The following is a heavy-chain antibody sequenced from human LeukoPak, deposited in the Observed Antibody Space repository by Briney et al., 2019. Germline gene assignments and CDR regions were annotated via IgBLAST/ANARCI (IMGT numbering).Heavy chain of an antibody. Sequence: ASVKVSCKASGYTFTGYYMHWVRQAPGQGLEWMGWINPNSGGTNYAQKLQGRVTMTTDTSTSTAYMELRSLRSDDTAVYYCARDPPGGYYYGSGSYYTYWGQGTLVTVSS. CDR2: INPNSGGT. CDR3: ARDPPGGYYYGSGSYYTY. V-gene: IGHV1-2*02. CDR1: GYTFTGYY. J-gene: IGHJ4*02. D-gene: IGHD3-10*01.